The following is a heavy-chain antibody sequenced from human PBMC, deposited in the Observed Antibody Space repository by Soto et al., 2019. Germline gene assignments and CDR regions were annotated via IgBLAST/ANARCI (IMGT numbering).Heavy chain of an antibody. CDR1: GFTFSKHV. CDR3: ARESEDLTSNFDY. CDR2: VSVDGTTT. V-gene: IGHV3-30*07. Sequence: QVQLVDSGGGVVQPGRSLRLSCAASGFTFSKHVMHWVRQSPGKGLEWVAAVSVDGTTTHYADSVKGRFTISRDNAKNSLYLEMNSLRAEDTAVYYCARESEDLTSNFDYWGQGTLVTVSS. J-gene: IGHJ4*02.